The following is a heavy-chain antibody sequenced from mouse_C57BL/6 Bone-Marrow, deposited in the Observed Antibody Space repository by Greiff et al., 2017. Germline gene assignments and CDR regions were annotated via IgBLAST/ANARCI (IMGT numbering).Heavy chain of an antibody. J-gene: IGHJ3*01. Sequence: VQLVESGPGLVAPSQSLSITCTVSGFSLTSYGVDWVRQSPGKGLEWLGVIWGVGSTNYNSALKSRLSISKDNSKSQVFLKMNSLQTDDTAMYYCASYYGSTWFAYWGQGTLVTVSA. CDR3: ASYYGSTWFAY. D-gene: IGHD1-1*01. V-gene: IGHV2-6*01. CDR2: IWGVGST. CDR1: GFSLTSYG.